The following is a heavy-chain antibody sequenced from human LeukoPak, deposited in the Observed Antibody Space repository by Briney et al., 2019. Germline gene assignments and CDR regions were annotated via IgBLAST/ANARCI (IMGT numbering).Heavy chain of an antibody. Sequence: PSETLSLTCTVSGGSISSGDYYWSWIRQPPGKGLEWIGYIYYSGSTYYNPSLKSRVTISVDTSKNQFSLKLSSVTAADTAVYYCARGTIPPRAIAAAGPYFDYWGQGTLVTVSS. J-gene: IGHJ4*02. CDR3: ARGTIPPRAIAAAGPYFDY. D-gene: IGHD6-13*01. CDR2: IYYSGST. CDR1: GGSISSGDYY. V-gene: IGHV4-30-4*01.